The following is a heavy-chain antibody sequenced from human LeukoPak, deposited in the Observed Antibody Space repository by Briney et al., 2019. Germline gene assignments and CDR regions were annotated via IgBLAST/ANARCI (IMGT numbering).Heavy chain of an antibody. CDR2: INPNSGGT. V-gene: IGHV1-2*02. CDR1: GYTFTGYY. D-gene: IGHD3-3*01. J-gene: IGHJ4*02. CDR3: ASGGTIFGVVSHFDY. Sequence: ASVKVSCKASGYTFTGYYMHWVRLAPGQGLEWMGWINPNSGGTNYAQKFQGRVTMTRDTSISTAYMELSRLRSDDTAVYYCASGGTIFGVVSHFDYWGQGTLVTVSS.